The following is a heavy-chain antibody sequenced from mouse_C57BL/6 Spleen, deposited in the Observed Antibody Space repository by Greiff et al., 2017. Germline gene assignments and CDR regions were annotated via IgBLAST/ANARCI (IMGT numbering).Heavy chain of an antibody. D-gene: IGHD6-5*01. J-gene: IGHJ2*01. Sequence: EVKLMESGGGLVKPGGSLKLSCAASGFTFSDYGMHWVRPAPEKGLEWVAYISSGSSTIYYADTVKGRFTIARDNAKNTLFLQMTSLRSEDTAMYYCARSLRGGDDFDYGGQGTTLTVSS. V-gene: IGHV5-17*01. CDR1: GFTFSDYG. CDR2: ISSGSSTI. CDR3: ARSLRGGDDFDY.